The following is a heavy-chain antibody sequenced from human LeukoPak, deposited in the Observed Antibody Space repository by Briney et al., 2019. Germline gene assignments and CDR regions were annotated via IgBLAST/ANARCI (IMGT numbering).Heavy chain of an antibody. J-gene: IGHJ6*04. D-gene: IGHD3-10*02. CDR1: GFTFSSYS. Sequence: GESLRLSCAASGFTFSSYSMNWVRQAPGKGLEWVSYISSSGSTIYYADSVKGRFTISRDNAKNSLYLQMNSLRAEDTAVYYCAELGITMIGGVWGKGTTVTISS. CDR2: ISSSGSTI. CDR3: AELGITMIGGV. V-gene: IGHV3-48*04.